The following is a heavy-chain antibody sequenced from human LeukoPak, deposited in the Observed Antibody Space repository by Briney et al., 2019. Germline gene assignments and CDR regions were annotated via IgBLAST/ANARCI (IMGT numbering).Heavy chain of an antibody. V-gene: IGHV3-33*06. J-gene: IGHJ4*02. CDR3: AKWSGDYPSYYLDY. Sequence: PGGSLRLSCAASGFTFSSYGMHWVRQAPGKGLEWVAVIWYDGSSKNYADSVKGRFTISRDTSKNTVHLQMNNLRAEDTAVYYCAKWSGDYPSYYLDYWGQGTLVTVSS. D-gene: IGHD4-17*01. CDR2: IWYDGSSK. CDR1: GFTFSSYG.